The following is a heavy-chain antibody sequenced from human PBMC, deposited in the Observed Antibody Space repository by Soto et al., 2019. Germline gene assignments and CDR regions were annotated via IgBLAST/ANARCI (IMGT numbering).Heavy chain of an antibody. V-gene: IGHV3-13*01. J-gene: IGHJ6*03. CDR2: IGTAGDT. CDR1: GLTFSSYD. CDR3: ARATYSSGWYEGPYYYYYMDV. Sequence: GGSLRLSCAASGLTFSSYDMHWVRQATGKGLEWVSAIGTAGDTYYPGSVKGRFTISRENAKNSLYLQMNSLRAGDTAVYYCARATYSSGWYEGPYYYYYMDVWGKGTKVTVSS. D-gene: IGHD6-19*01.